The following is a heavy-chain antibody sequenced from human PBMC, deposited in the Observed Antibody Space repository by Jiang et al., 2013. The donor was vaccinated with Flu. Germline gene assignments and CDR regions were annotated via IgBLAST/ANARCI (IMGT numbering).Heavy chain of an antibody. Sequence: SGAEVKKPGSSVKVSCKASGGTFSSYAISWVRQAPGQGLEWMGGIIPIFGTANYAQKFQGRVTITADESTSTAYMELSSLRSEDTAVYYCARDGCSSTSCSDNWFDPWGQGTLVTVSS. CDR1: GGTFSSYA. J-gene: IGHJ5*02. V-gene: IGHV1-69*01. CDR3: ARDGCSSTSCSDNWFDP. CDR2: IIPIFGTA. D-gene: IGHD2-2*01.